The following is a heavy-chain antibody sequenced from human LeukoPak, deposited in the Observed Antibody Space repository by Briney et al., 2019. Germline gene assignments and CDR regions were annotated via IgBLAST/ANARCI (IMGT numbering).Heavy chain of an antibody. CDR1: GGSISSYY. Sequence: SETLSPTCTVPGGSISSYYWSWIRQPPEKELEWIGYIYNTGSTNYNPSLKSRVTISVDTSKNQFSLKLSSVTAADTAVYYRARAGSGYSFDYWGQGTLVTVSS. CDR3: ARAGSGYSFDY. J-gene: IGHJ4*02. V-gene: IGHV4-59*01. D-gene: IGHD3-3*01. CDR2: IYNTGST.